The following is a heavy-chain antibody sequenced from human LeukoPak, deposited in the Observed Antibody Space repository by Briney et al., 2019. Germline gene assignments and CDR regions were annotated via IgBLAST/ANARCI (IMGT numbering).Heavy chain of an antibody. CDR3: STDPRLLIY. CDR2: ISYDENDK. J-gene: IGHJ4*01. D-gene: IGHD2-8*01. Sequence: PGGSLRLSCAASGFTFSIYAMHWVRQAPGKGLEWVAVISYDENDKYYADSVKGRFTISRDNSKNTLYLQMNSLRAEDTAVYYCSTDPRLLIYWGHGTLVTVSS. V-gene: IGHV3-30*04. CDR1: GFTFSIYA.